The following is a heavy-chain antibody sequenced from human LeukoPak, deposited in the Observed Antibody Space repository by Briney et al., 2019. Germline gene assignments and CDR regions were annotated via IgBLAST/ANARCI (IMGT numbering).Heavy chain of an antibody. CDR1: GFTFSTSS. CDR2: INSNSYI. CDR3: AREGGFCFGETCRYFDY. V-gene: IGHV3-21*01. D-gene: IGHD2-15*01. J-gene: IGHJ4*02. Sequence: PGGSLRLSCAASGFTFSTSSMNWVRQAPGKGLEWVAAINSNSYIYYADSVKGRFTISRDNAKNSLYLQMNSLGAEDTAVYYCAREGGFCFGETCRYFDYWGQGTLVTVSS.